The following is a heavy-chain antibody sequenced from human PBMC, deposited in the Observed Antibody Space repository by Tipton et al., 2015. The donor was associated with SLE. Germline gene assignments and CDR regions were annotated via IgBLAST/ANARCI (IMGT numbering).Heavy chain of an antibody. J-gene: IGHJ4*02. CDR3: ARHGREVAVGTVDS. D-gene: IGHD6-19*01. CDR1: GGSFTTYY. Sequence: TLSLTCSVYGGSFTTYYWNWIRQPPGKGLEWIGHIYTTGSTNYNPSLKSRVTISVDTSNNHFSLNLSSVTAADTAVYYCARHGREVAVGTVDSWGQGILVTVSS. CDR2: IYTTGST. V-gene: IGHV4-4*08.